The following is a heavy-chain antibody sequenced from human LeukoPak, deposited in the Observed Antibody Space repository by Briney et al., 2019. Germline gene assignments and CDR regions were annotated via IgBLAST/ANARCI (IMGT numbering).Heavy chain of an antibody. V-gene: IGHV3-23*01. Sequence: QPGGSLRLSCAASGFTFSSYAMSWVRQAPGKGLEWVSVISGSGGSTYYADSVKGRFTISRDNSKNTLYLQMNSLRAEDTAVYYCAKGWEEGGYCSSTSCPAFDYWGQGTLVTVSS. CDR1: GFTFSSYA. D-gene: IGHD2-2*01. J-gene: IGHJ4*02. CDR3: AKGWEEGGYCSSTSCPAFDY. CDR2: ISGSGGST.